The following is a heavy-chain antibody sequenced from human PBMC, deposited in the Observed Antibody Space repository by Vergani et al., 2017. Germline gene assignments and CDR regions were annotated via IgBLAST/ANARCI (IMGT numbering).Heavy chain of an antibody. D-gene: IGHD1-1*01. V-gene: IGHV3-23*01. Sequence: EVQLLESGGDLVQPGGSLRLSCAASGFTFIMHAMSWVRQAPGKGLEWVSTLSASDPRTHYADSVKGRFTISRDNSKNTLFLHINSLRPEDTALYYCVRVKGSNWNDHLDDICGQGTLVTVSS. CDR2: LSASDPRT. CDR1: GFTFIMHA. CDR3: VRVKGSNWNDHLDDI. J-gene: IGHJ3*02.